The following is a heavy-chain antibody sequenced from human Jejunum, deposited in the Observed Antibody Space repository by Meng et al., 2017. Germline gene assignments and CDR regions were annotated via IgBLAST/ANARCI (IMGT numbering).Heavy chain of an antibody. V-gene: IGHV6-1*01. CDR2: TYYRSKYYN. CDR1: GDSVSSNSAA. D-gene: IGHD3-10*02. Sequence: QVQLQQSGPGRVKPSPTLTLTCAISGDSVSSNSAAWNWIRQSPSRGLEWLGRTYYRSKYYNDYALSVKSRITINPDTSKNQFSLQLNSVTPEDTAIYYCARDWGDVRGGFDFWGQGTLVTVSS. CDR3: ARDWGDVRGGFDF. J-gene: IGHJ4*02.